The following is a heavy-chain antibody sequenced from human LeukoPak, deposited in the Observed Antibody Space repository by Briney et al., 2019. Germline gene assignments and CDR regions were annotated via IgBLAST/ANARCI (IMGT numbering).Heavy chain of an antibody. D-gene: IGHD2-15*01. CDR1: GFTFSDYY. Sequence: GGSLRLSCAASGFTFSDYYMSWIRQAPGKGLEWVSYISSSSSSYTNYADSVKGRFTISRDNAKNSLYLQMNSLRAEDTAVYYCARARYCSGGSCRGRINWFDPWGQGTLVTVSS. CDR3: ARARYCSGGSCRGRINWFDP. CDR2: ISSSSSSYT. J-gene: IGHJ5*02. V-gene: IGHV3-11*06.